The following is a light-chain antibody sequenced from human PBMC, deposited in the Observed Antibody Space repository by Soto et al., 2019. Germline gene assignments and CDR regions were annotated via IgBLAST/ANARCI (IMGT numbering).Light chain of an antibody. CDR1: QSVGGD. J-gene: IGKJ3*01. CDR2: EAF. V-gene: IGKV3-11*01. CDR3: QQRLSM. Sequence: PGERATVSYRTSQSVGGDLAWYQQKPGQAPRLLIYEAFKRAAGIPARFSGSGSGTDFTLTISGLEPEDFAVDYCQQRLSMFGPGTKVDIK.